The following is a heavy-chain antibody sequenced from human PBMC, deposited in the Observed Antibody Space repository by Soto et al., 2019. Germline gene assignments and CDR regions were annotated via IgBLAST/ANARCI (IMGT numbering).Heavy chain of an antibody. D-gene: IGHD2-15*01. V-gene: IGHV1-18*04. CDR3: ARSPRVIIAAKGTLDY. Sequence: GASVKVSCQASGYTFTTFGITLLRQAPEQVLEWMGWISTSTGNTNYAQKLQGRVTLTKETSTKTAYMELRNLTSDDTAVYYCARSPRVIIAAKGTLDYWGQGTLVTVSS. J-gene: IGHJ4*02. CDR2: ISTSTGNT. CDR1: GYTFTTFG.